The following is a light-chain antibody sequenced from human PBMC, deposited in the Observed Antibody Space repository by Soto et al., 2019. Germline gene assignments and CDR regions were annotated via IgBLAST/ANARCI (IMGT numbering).Light chain of an antibody. CDR3: QQYGSSPSWT. CDR2: GAS. CDR1: QSVSSSY. V-gene: IGKV3-20*01. J-gene: IGKJ1*01. Sequence: EIALTQSPGTLSLSPGERATLSCRASQSVSSSYLAWYQQKPGQAPRLIIYGASSRATGIPDRFSGSGSGTDFTLTISRLGPEDFAVYYCQQYGSSPSWTFGQGTKVDIK.